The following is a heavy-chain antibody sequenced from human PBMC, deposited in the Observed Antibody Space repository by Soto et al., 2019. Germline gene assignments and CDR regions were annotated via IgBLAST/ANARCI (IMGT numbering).Heavy chain of an antibody. V-gene: IGHV1-69*01. D-gene: IGHD3-22*01. CDR2: IIPIFGTA. CDR3: ARGGSGYVWFNEF. CDR1: GGIFSSYA. J-gene: IGHJ4*02. Sequence: QEQLVQSGAEVKKPGSSVKVSCKASGGIFSSYAISWVRQAPGQGLEWLGGIIPIFGTANYAQKSRGRVTITADESTNTAYMDLSSLKSEDTAIYYCARGGSGYVWFNEFWGQGTLVTVSS.